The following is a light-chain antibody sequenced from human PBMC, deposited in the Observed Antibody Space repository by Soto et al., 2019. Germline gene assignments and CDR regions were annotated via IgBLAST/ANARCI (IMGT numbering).Light chain of an antibody. CDR2: ATS. Sequence: IQLTQSPSSLSASVGDRVTVTCRASQDISSYLAWNQQKPGKAPKLLIYATSTLQSGVPSRFSGSGSGTDFALTISSLQPEDFATYYCQQLSSSPLTFGGGTKVEIK. J-gene: IGKJ4*01. CDR1: QDISSY. CDR3: QQLSSSPLT. V-gene: IGKV1-9*01.